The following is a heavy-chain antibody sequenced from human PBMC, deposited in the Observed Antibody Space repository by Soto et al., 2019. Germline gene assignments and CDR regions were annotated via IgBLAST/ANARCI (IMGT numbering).Heavy chain of an antibody. J-gene: IGHJ4*02. V-gene: IGHV1-58*01. Sequence: GAAVQVSYKLSEWRFLSSAVQWVRQARGQRLEWIGWIVVGSGDTNYAQKFQERVIITRDMSTNTAYMELRNLRSEDTAVYYCAADYYVTRGYYYDYWGQGTQVTVSS. CDR2: IVVGSGDT. CDR1: EWRFLSSA. D-gene: IGHD3-22*01. CDR3: AADYYVTRGYYYDY.